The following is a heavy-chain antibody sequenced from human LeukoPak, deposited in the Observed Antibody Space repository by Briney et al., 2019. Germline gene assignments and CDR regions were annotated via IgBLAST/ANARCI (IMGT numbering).Heavy chain of an antibody. CDR3: AGGQGVLRYFDWLSTSHYYYGMDV. CDR2: ISSSSSYI. Sequence: PGGSLRLSCAASGFTFSSYSMNWVRQAPGKGLEWVSSISSSSSYIYYADSVKGRFTISRDNAKNSLYLQMNSLRAEDTAVYYCAGGQGVLRYFDWLSTSHYYYGMDVWGQGTTVTVSS. D-gene: IGHD3-9*01. J-gene: IGHJ6*02. CDR1: GFTFSSYS. V-gene: IGHV3-21*01.